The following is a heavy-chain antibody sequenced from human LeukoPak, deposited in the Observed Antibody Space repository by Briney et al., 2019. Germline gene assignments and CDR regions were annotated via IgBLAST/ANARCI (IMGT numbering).Heavy chain of an antibody. CDR3: ARGFFVRENPGSWFDP. V-gene: IGHV4-30-2*01. J-gene: IGHJ5*02. CDR2: IYHTGNT. CDR1: GGSISSGGYS. Sequence: TLSLTCAVSGGSISSGGYSWNWIRQPPGKGLEWIGYIYHTGNTFHNPSLKSRVTISVDRSKNQFSLRLTSVTAADTAVYYCARGFFVRENPGSWFDPWGQGTLVTVSP. D-gene: IGHD3-10*02.